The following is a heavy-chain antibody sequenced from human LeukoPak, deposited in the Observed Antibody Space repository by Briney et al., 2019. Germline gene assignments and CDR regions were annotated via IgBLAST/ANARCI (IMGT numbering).Heavy chain of an antibody. CDR1: GGSISSSSYY. V-gene: IGHV4-39*07. J-gene: IGHJ3*02. CDR3: ASDSQGSSGYYGNDAFDI. D-gene: IGHD3-22*01. CDR2: IYYSGST. Sequence: TPSETLSLTCTVSGGSISSSSYYWGWIRQPPGKGLEWIGSIYYSGSTNYNPSLKSRVTISVDTSKNQFSLKLSSVTAADTAVYYCASDSQGSSGYYGNDAFDIWGQGTMVTVSS.